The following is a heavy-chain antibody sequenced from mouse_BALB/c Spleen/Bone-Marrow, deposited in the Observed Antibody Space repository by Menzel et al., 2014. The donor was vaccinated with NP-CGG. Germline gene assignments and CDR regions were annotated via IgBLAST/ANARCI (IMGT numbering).Heavy chain of an antibody. CDR1: GYSITSDYA. Sequence: EVKLVESGPGLVKPSQSLSLTCTVTGYSITSDYAWNWIRRFPGNKLEWMGYINYSGSTTYNPSLKSRISITRDTSKNQFFLQLNSVTTEDTATYYCTKVGGYDGWFAYWGHGTLVTVSA. V-gene: IGHV3-2*02. J-gene: IGHJ3*01. CDR2: INYSGST. D-gene: IGHD2-2*01. CDR3: TKVGGYDGWFAY.